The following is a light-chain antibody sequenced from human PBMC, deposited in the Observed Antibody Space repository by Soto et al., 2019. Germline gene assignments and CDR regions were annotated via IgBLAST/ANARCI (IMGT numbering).Light chain of an antibody. V-gene: IGLV2-8*01. Sequence: QSALTQPPSASGSPGQSVTISCTGTSSDVGGYNYVSWYQQHPGKAPKLMIYEVSKRPSGVPDRFSGSKSGNTASLTVSGLQAEDEADYYCSSYAGSNNFVFGGGTKLTRP. CDR3: SSYAGSNNFV. CDR2: EVS. CDR1: SSDVGGYNY. J-gene: IGLJ2*01.